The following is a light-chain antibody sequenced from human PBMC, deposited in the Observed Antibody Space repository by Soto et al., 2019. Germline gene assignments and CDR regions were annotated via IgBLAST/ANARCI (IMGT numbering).Light chain of an antibody. V-gene: IGLV1-40*01. CDR1: SSNIGAGYD. J-gene: IGLJ2*01. Sequence: QSVLTQPPSVSGAPGQRVTISCTGSSSNIGAGYDVHWYQQLPGTAPKLLIYGNSNRPSGVPDRFSGSKSGTSASLAITGLQAEDEADYYCQSYDSRLRALFGGGTQLIVL. CDR3: QSYDSRLRAL. CDR2: GNS.